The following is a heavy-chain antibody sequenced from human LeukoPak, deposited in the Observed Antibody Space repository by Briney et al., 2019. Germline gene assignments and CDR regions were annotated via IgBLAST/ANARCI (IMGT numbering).Heavy chain of an antibody. V-gene: IGHV1-69*04. CDR2: IIPILGIA. Sequence: ASVKVSCKASGGTFSSYAISWVRQAPGQGLEWMGRIIPILGIANYAQKFQGRVTITSDKSTSTAYMELSSLRSEDTAVYYCASLPGYYDSSGYFPLTFVDYWGQGTLVTVSS. J-gene: IGHJ4*02. CDR1: GGTFSSYA. CDR3: ASLPGYYDSSGYFPLTFVDY. D-gene: IGHD3-22*01.